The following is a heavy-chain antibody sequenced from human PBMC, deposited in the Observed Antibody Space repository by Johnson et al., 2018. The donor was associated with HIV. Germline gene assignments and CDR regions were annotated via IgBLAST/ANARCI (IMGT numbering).Heavy chain of an antibody. D-gene: IGHD6-6*01. CDR2: ISWNSGSI. CDR1: GFTFDDYA. Sequence: VQLVESGGGLVQPGRSLRLSCAASGFTFDDYAMHWVRQAPGKGLEWVSGISWNSGSIGYADSVKGRFTISRDNAKNSLYLQMNGLGAEDTAVYHCARDRASSSTSDAFDIWGQGTMVTVSS. CDR3: ARDRASSSTSDAFDI. V-gene: IGHV3-9*01. J-gene: IGHJ3*02.